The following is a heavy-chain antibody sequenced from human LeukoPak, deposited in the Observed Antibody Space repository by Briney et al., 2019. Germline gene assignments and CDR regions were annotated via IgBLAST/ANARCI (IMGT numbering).Heavy chain of an antibody. D-gene: IGHD3-22*01. V-gene: IGHV1-69*05. CDR1: GGTFSSYA. CDR3: ARRPLYDSSGYYDY. Sequence: SVKVSCKASGGTFSSYAISWVRQAPGQGLEWMGGIIPIFGTANYAQKFQGRVTIITDESTSTAYMELSSLRSEDTAVYYCARRPLYDSSGYYDYWGQGTLVTVSS. J-gene: IGHJ4*02. CDR2: IIPIFGTA.